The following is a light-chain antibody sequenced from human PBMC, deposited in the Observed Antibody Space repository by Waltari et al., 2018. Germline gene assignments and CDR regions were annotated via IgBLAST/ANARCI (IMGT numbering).Light chain of an antibody. Sequence: SSELTQDPAVSVAMGQTVRITCQGDSLRSYYASWYQQRPGQAPILVMYDKNNRPSGVPDRFSGSTSDNTASWTLTGAQAEDEASYYCHSRDASGVGGSFGGGTKLTVL. CDR1: SLRSYY. J-gene: IGLJ2*01. V-gene: IGLV3-19*01. CDR2: DKN. CDR3: HSRDASGVGGS.